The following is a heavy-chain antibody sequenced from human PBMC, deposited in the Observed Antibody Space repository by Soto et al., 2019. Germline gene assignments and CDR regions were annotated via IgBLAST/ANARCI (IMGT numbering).Heavy chain of an antibody. CDR1: GFTFSSYA. CDR2: ISGSGGST. Sequence: EVQLLESGGGLVQPGGSLRLSCAASGFTFSSYAMSWVRQAPGKGLEGVSAISGSGGSTYYADSVKGRFTISRDNSKNTLYLQMNSLRAEDTAIYYCAKSMIKRGQFDYWGQGTLVTVSS. CDR3: AKSMIKRGQFDY. J-gene: IGHJ4*02. D-gene: IGHD3-16*01. V-gene: IGHV3-23*01.